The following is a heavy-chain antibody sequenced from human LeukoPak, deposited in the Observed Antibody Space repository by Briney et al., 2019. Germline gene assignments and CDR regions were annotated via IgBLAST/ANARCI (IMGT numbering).Heavy chain of an antibody. CDR3: ARFGHRYYFDY. J-gene: IGHJ4*02. V-gene: IGHV4-61*08. Sequence: SETLSLTCTVSGGSISSGGYYWSWIRQHPGKGLEWIGYIYYSGSTNYNPSLKSRVTISVDTSKNQFSLKLSSVAAADTAVYYCARFGHRYYFDYWGQGTLVTVSS. D-gene: IGHD3-10*01. CDR2: IYYSGST. CDR1: GGSISSGGYY.